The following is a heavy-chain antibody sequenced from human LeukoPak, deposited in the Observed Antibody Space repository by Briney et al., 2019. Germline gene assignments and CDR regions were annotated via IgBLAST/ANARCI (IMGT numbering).Heavy chain of an antibody. Sequence: GGSLRLSCAASGFTFSSYSMNWVRQAPGKGLEWVSSISSSSSYIYYTDSVKGRFTISRDNAKNSLYLQMNSLRAEDTAVYYCARDQGSITMVRGMTLGAFDIWGQGTMVTVSS. J-gene: IGHJ3*02. CDR2: ISSSSSYI. CDR1: GFTFSSYS. CDR3: ARDQGSITMVRGMTLGAFDI. V-gene: IGHV3-21*01. D-gene: IGHD3-10*01.